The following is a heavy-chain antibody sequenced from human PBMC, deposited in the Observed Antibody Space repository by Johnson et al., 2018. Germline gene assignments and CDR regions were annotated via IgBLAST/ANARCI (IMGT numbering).Heavy chain of an antibody. D-gene: IGHD3-22*01. V-gene: IGHV3-33*08. CDR1: GFTFSSYA. CDR3: ARGLNYGSREGAFDI. CDR2: IWYDGSNK. J-gene: IGHJ3*02. Sequence: QVQLVQSGGGVVQPGRSLRLSCAASGFTFSSYAMHWVRQAPGKGLEWVAVIWYDGSNKYYADSVKGRFTISRDNSKNTLYLQMNSLRAEDTAVYYGARGLNYGSREGAFDIWGQGTMVTVSS.